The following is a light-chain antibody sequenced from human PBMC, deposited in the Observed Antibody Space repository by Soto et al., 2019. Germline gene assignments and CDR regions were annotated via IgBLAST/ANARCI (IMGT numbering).Light chain of an antibody. Sequence: EIEMTQSPASLSLSLGDRATITCRASQSVSSYLTWYQQKPGKAPKLLIYDASNMPTGIPARFSGSGSGTDFTLTISSLQPEDFATYYCQQSCNTPLTFGHGTKVDIK. V-gene: IGKV1-39*01. J-gene: IGKJ3*01. CDR3: QQSCNTPLT. CDR2: DAS. CDR1: QSVSSY.